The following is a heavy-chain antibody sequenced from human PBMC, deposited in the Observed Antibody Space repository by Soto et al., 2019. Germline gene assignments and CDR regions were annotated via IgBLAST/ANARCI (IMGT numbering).Heavy chain of an antibody. CDR1: GFTFSSYA. CDR3: ARDPNGAFDI. D-gene: IGHD1-1*01. V-gene: IGHV3-23*01. CDR2: ISGSGGST. J-gene: IGHJ3*02. Sequence: GGSLRLSCAASGFTFSSYAMSWVRQAPGKGLEWVSAISGSGGSTYYADSVKGRFTISRDNSKNSLYLQMNSLRAEDTALYHCARDPNGAFDIWGQGTMVTVSS.